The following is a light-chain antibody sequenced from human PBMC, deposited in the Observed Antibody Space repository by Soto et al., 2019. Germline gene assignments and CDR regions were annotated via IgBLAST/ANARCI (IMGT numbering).Light chain of an antibody. V-gene: IGKV3-20*01. Sequence: EIVLTQSPGTLSLSPGERATLSCRASQSVSSSYLAWYQQKPGQAPRLLIYGASSRATGIPDRFSGSGSGTDFTLTISRLEPEDFEVYYCQQYGSHLGPGTKVDIK. CDR1: QSVSSSY. CDR2: GAS. J-gene: IGKJ3*01. CDR3: QQYGSH.